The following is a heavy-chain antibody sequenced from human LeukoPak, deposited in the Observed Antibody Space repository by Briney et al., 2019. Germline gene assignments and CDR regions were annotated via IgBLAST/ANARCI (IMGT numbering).Heavy chain of an antibody. CDR3: ATIKRGNIFGYFDL. D-gene: IGHD5-18*01. Sequence: PSETLSLTCAVSGASMNTHYWSWIRQPPGKGLEWIGYMLDTVTTKDNPSLKSRFTPSADTSKNQFSLRLTSVTAADTAVYYCATIKRGNIFGYFDLWGQGIPVTVSP. CDR1: GASMNTHY. CDR2: MLDTVTT. V-gene: IGHV4-59*11. J-gene: IGHJ4*02.